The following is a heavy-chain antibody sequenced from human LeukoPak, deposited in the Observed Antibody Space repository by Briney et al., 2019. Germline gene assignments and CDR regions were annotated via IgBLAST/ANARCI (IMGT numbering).Heavy chain of an antibody. V-gene: IGHV3-23*01. CDR2: ISNIDGST. J-gene: IGHJ4*02. CDR3: AKEDLGRTFDY. D-gene: IGHD7-27*01. CDR1: GFSFNNYG. Sequence: GGSLRLSCVASGFSFNNYGMNWVRQAPGKGLEWVSSISNIDGSTKYADSVKGRFTISTDKSKNTLFLQMNSLRAEDTAVYYCAKEDLGRTFDYWGPGTLVTVAS.